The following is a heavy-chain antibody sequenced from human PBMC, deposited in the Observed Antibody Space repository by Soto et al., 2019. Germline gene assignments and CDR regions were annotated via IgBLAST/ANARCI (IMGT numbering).Heavy chain of an antibody. Sequence: PGGSLRLSCTGCGFTFGNYGMHWVRQAPGKGLEWVASTSYDGNNKYYADSLKGRFTISRDNSKKMVYLQMTSLGPEDTAVYYCAKGGGSARDFDYWGQGALVTVSS. CDR1: GFTFGNYG. V-gene: IGHV3-30*18. CDR2: TSYDGNNK. J-gene: IGHJ4*02. CDR3: AKGGGSARDFDY. D-gene: IGHD1-26*01.